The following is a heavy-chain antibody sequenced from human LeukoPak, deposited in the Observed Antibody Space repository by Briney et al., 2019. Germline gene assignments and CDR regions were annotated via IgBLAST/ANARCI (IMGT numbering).Heavy chain of an antibody. J-gene: IGHJ4*02. Sequence: ASVKVSCKASGYTFSGHYIHWVRQAPGQGLEWMGWISPSSGGTKFAQRFQGRVAMTRDTSISTAYMELSSLRSDDTAVYYCARTSQSYELLSGSDLGYWGQGTLVTVSS. V-gene: IGHV1-2*02. CDR2: ISPSSGGT. CDR1: GYTFSGHY. D-gene: IGHD3/OR15-3a*01. CDR3: ARTSQSYELLSGSDLGY.